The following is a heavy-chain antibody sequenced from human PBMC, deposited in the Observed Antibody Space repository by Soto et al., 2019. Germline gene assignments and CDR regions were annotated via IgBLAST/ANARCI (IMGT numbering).Heavy chain of an antibody. V-gene: IGHV3-23*01. D-gene: IGHD2-2*01. CDR2: ISGSGGST. CDR1: GFTFSSYA. CDR3: GKVGGDLVVVPAAMPDYYYYYMGV. Sequence: EVQLLESGGGLVQPGGSLRLSCAASGFTFSSYAMSWVRQAPGKGLEWVSAISGSGGSTYYSDSVKGRFTISRDNSKIMLYLQMNRLRAEDTAVYYCGKVGGDLVVVPAAMPDYYYYYMGVWGKGTTVTVSS. J-gene: IGHJ6*03.